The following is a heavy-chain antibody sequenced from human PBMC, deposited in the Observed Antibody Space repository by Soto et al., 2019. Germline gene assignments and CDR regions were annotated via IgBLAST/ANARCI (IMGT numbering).Heavy chain of an antibody. CDR3: ARAPRGGVIIVITSAQIDY. CDR1: GYDFTDHY. Sequence: ASVKVSCKASGYDFTDHYIHWVRQAPVQVLEWMGIISPDGGSTRYSQQFQARITMTRDTSTSTVYMELSSLRSEDTAVYYCARAPRGGVIIVITSAQIDYWGQGTLVTVSS. D-gene: IGHD3-10*01. V-gene: IGHV1-46*01. CDR2: ISPDGGST. J-gene: IGHJ4*02.